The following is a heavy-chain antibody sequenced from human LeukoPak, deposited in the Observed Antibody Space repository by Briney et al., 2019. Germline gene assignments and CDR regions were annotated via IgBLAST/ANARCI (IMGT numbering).Heavy chain of an antibody. CDR3: ARGPGSKLSSHYDFWSGYYYYYMDV. Sequence: ASVKVSCKASGYTFTSYDINWVRQATGQGLEWMGWMNPNSGNTGYAQKFQGRVTITRNTSISTAYMELSSLRSEDTAVYYCARGPGSKLSSHYDFWSGYYYYYMDVWGKGTTVTVSS. V-gene: IGHV1-8*03. CDR2: MNPNSGNT. D-gene: IGHD3-3*01. J-gene: IGHJ6*03. CDR1: GYTFTSYD.